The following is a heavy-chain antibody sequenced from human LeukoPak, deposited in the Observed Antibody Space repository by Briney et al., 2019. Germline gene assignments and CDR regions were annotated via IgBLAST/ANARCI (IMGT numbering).Heavy chain of an antibody. CDR3: AKDRPNYYDSSGHYYRRDGDY. Sequence: GGSLRLSCAASGFTLSSYAMSWVRQAPGKGVEWVSSVSGSGGYTYYAGSVKGRFTISRDNSKNTLYLQMNSLRAEDTAIYYCAKDRPNYYDSSGHYYRRDGDYWGQGTLVTVSS. CDR1: GFTLSSYA. CDR2: VSGSGGYT. V-gene: IGHV3-23*01. D-gene: IGHD3-22*01. J-gene: IGHJ4*02.